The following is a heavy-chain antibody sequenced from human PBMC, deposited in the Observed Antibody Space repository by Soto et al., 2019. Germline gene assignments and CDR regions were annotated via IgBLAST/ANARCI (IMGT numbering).Heavy chain of an antibody. CDR2: INVGRGNL. CDR1: GKSFSNYA. J-gene: IGHJ4*02. D-gene: IGHD6-13*01. Sequence: QVQLVQSGAEMSKPGASVKISCKASGKSFSNYAIHWVRQAPGQGLEWMGWINVGRGNLKYSERFQGKVTLTRDASASTAFIELSGLTSEDTAVSCWGGDEDNYSSSWGGFAFWGQGTPVTVSS. V-gene: IGHV1-3*01. CDR3: GGDEDNYSSSWGGFAF.